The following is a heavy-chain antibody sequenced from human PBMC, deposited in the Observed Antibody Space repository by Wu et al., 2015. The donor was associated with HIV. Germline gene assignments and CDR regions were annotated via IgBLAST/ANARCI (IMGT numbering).Heavy chain of an antibody. CDR3: ARRLPNTIFGVVNWFDP. CDR2: INPNSGGT. J-gene: IGHJ5*02. V-gene: IGHV1-2*02. D-gene: IGHD3-3*01. CDR1: GYTFTGYY. Sequence: QVQLVQSGAEVKKPGASVKVSCKASGYTFTGYYMHWVRQAPGQGLEWMGWINPNSGGTNYAQKFQGRVTMTRDTSISTAYMELSRLRSDDTAVYYCARRLPNTIFGVVNWFDPWGQGTLVTVSS.